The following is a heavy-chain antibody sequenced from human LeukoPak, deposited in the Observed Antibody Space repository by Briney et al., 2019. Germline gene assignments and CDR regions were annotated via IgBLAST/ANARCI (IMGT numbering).Heavy chain of an antibody. Sequence: GGSLRLSCAASGFTFNTYIMNWVRQAPGKGLEWVSYISSSSSTIYYADSVKGRFTISRDNAKNSLFVQMNSLRAEDTAVYYCATYSTSTAFDYWGQGTLVTVSS. CDR2: ISSSSSTI. D-gene: IGHD6-6*01. CDR3: ATYSTSTAFDY. J-gene: IGHJ4*02. V-gene: IGHV3-48*01. CDR1: GFTFNTYI.